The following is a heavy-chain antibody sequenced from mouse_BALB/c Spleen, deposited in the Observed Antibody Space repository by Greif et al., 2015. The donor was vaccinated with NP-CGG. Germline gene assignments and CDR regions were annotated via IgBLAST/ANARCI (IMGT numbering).Heavy chain of an antibody. CDR1: GYTFTSYW. CDR2: INPSTGYT. J-gene: IGHJ4*01. V-gene: IGHV1-7*01. Sequence: QVQLQQSGAELAKPGASVKMSCKASGYTFTSYWMHWVKQRPGQGLEWIGYINPSTGYTEDNQKFKDKATLTADKSSSTAYMQLSSLTSDDSSVYYCASYYVSSYAMDYWGQGTSVSVSS. D-gene: IGHD1-1*01. CDR3: ASYYVSSYAMDY.